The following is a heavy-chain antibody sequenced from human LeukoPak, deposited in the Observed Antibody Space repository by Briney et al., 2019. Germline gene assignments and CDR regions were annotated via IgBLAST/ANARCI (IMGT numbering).Heavy chain of an antibody. CDR3: ARLGSGSYWFYYFYMDV. J-gene: IGHJ6*03. CDR1: GFTFSSYA. D-gene: IGHD1-26*01. V-gene: IGHV3-30*04. CDR2: ISYDGSNQ. Sequence: GRSLRFSCAAYGFTFSSYAMHWVRQAPGKGLEWVAVISYDGSNQYYADSVKGRFTISRDNSKNTLYLQMNSLRAEDTAVYYCARLGSGSYWFYYFYMDVWGKGTTVTVSS.